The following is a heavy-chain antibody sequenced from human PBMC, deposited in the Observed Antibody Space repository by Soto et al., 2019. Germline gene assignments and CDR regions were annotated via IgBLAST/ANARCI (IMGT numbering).Heavy chain of an antibody. J-gene: IGHJ6*02. V-gene: IGHV3-30-3*01. D-gene: IGHD3-10*01. CDR2: ISYDGSNK. CDR3: ARDQRGYYYGSGSYFFHYYYGMDV. CDR1: GFTFSSYA. Sequence: QVQLVESGGGVVQPGRSLRLSCAASGFTFSSYAMHWVRQAPGKGLEWVAVISYDGSNKYYADSVKGRFTISRDNSKNTLDLQMNSLRAEDTAVYYCARDQRGYYYGSGSYFFHYYYGMDVWGQGTTVTVSS.